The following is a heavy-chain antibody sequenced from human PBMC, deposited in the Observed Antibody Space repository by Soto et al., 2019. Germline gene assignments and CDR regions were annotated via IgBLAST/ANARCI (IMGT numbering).Heavy chain of an antibody. CDR1: GFTFSNAW. CDR3: TTDISLELPHY. D-gene: IGHD1-7*01. CDR2: IKSKTDGGTT. J-gene: IGHJ4*02. Sequence: PGGSLRLSCAASGFTFSNAWMSWVRQAPGKGLEWVGRIKSKTDGGTTDYAAPVRGRFTISRDDSKNTLYLQMNSLKTEDTAVYYCTTDISLELPHYWGQGTLVTVSS. V-gene: IGHV3-15*01.